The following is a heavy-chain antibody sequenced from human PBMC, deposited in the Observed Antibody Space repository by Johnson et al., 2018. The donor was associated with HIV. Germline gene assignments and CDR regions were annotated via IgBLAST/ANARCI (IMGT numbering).Heavy chain of an antibody. V-gene: IGHV3-20*04. Sequence: VQLVESGGGVVRPGGSLRLPCAASGFTFDDYGMSWVRQAPGKGLEWVSGINWNGGSTYYAASVKGRFTISRDNSKDTLYLRMNSLRAEDTAVYYCARGPKNPGLDAFDIWGQGTMVTVSS. CDR1: GFTFDDYG. CDR2: INWNGGST. D-gene: IGHD1-14*01. CDR3: ARGPKNPGLDAFDI. J-gene: IGHJ3*02.